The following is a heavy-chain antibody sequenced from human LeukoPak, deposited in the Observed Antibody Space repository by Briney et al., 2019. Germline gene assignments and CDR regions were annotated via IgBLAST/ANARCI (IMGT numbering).Heavy chain of an antibody. CDR1: GGTFSSYA. CDR3: ARIRIGLGYGDYPSFDY. J-gene: IGHJ4*02. CDR2: IIPILGIA. V-gene: IGHV1-69*04. D-gene: IGHD4-17*01. Sequence: SVTVSCKASGGTFSSYAISWVRQAPGQGLEWMGRIIPILGIANYAQKFQGRVTITADKSTSTAYMELSSLRSEDTAVYYCARIRIGLGYGDYPSFDYWGQGTLVTVSS.